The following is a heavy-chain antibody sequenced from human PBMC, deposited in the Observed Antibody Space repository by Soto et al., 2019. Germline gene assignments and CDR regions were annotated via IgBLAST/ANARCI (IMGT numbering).Heavy chain of an antibody. V-gene: IGHV4-4*02. CDR3: ASRIAAEAGPYYFDY. Sequence: QVQLQESGPGLVKPSGTLSLTCAVSSGSISSSNWWSWVRQPPGKGLEWIGEIYHSGSTNYNPSHESRVTISVDKSKNQFSLKLSSVTAADTAVYDCASRIAAEAGPYYFDYWGQGTQVTVSS. CDR1: SGSISSSNW. D-gene: IGHD6-13*01. CDR2: IYHSGST. J-gene: IGHJ4*02.